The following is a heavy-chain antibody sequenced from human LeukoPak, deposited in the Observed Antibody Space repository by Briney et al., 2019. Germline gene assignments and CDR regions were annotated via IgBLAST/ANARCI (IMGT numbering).Heavy chain of an antibody. D-gene: IGHD1-20*01. J-gene: IGHJ4*02. V-gene: IGHV3-74*01. Sequence: PGGSLRLTCVASGFTFSSYWMHWVRQGPGKGLVWVSRINSDGRTITYADSVKGRFTISRDNAKNTLYLQMNSLRAEDTAAYYCARVTVSSSEVIFDYWGQGSLVTVSS. CDR3: ARVTVSSSEVIFDY. CDR1: GFTFSSYW. CDR2: INSDGRTI.